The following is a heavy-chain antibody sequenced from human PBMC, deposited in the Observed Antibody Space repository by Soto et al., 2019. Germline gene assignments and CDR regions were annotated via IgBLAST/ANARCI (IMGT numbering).Heavy chain of an antibody. CDR2: VSPYNGNT. CDR3: ARYQAVRSVSGAHYSDY. J-gene: IGHJ4*02. V-gene: IGHV1-18*01. Sequence: QVQLVQSGTEVKKPGASVKVTCKPSGYSFTSFGISWMRQAPGQGLEWLGWVSPYNGNTYSAQSLQGRLTMTTDTARGTVDMERTGRTIHDPAIYYCARYQAVRSVSGAHYSDYVGLGTLVAV. CDR1: GYSFTSFG. D-gene: IGHD3-10*01.